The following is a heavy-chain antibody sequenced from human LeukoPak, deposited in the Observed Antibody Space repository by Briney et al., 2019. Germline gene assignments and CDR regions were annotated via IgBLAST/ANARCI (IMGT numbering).Heavy chain of an antibody. D-gene: IGHD6-13*01. J-gene: IGHJ4*02. CDR1: GGSVSSGSYY. CDR3: ARGAHSSSWFFDY. CDR2: IYYSGST. Sequence: SETLSLTCTVSGGSVSSGSYYWSWIRQPPGKGLEWIGYIYYSGSTNYNPSLKSRVTISVDTSKNQFSLKLSSVTAADTAVYYCARGAHSSSWFFDYWGQGTLVTVSS. V-gene: IGHV4-61*01.